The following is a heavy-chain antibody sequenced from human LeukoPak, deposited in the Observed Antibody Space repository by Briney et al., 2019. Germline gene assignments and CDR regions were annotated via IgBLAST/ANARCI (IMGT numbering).Heavy chain of an antibody. Sequence: PSETLSLTCSVYGGSFSGYYWTWIRQPPGKGLEWIGEINHSGTTNYNPSLQSRVTISIDTSKNQFSLKLNSVTAADTAVYYCTRGLHPHSFDSSGQNYWGQGTLVTVSS. CDR1: GGSFSGYY. CDR2: INHSGTT. J-gene: IGHJ4*02. CDR3: TRGLHPHSFDSSGQNY. D-gene: IGHD3-22*01. V-gene: IGHV4-34*01.